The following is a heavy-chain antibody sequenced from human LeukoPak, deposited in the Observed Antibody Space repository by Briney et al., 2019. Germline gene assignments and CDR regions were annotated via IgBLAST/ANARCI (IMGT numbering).Heavy chain of an antibody. CDR2: IHTSGST. D-gene: IGHD2-15*01. V-gene: IGHV4-4*09. Sequence: QASETLSLTCAVSDDFFSSHYWTWIRQPPGKGLEWIGFIHTSGSTYYIPSLKSRVTMSVDTSKNQFSLKLSSVTAADPAVYYCAKLVYSLDGSGHNWFDPWGQGALVTVSS. J-gene: IGHJ5*02. CDR1: DDFFSSHY. CDR3: AKLVYSLDGSGHNWFDP.